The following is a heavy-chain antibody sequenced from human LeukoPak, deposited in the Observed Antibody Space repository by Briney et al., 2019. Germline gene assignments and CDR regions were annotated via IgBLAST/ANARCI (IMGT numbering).Heavy chain of an antibody. D-gene: IGHD1-26*01. CDR2: INHSGST. CDR1: GGSFSGYY. CDR3: ARGREWELIAYYFGMDV. J-gene: IGHJ6*02. V-gene: IGHV4-34*01. Sequence: SETLSLTYAVYGGSFSGYYWSWIRQPPGKGLEWIGEINHSGSTNYNPSLKSRVTISVDTSKNQFSLKLSSVTAADTAVYYCARGREWELIAYYFGMDVWGQGTTVTVSS.